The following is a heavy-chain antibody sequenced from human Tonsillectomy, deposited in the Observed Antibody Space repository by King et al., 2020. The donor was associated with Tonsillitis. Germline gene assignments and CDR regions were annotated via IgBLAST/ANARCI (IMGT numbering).Heavy chain of an antibody. V-gene: IGHV1-18*01. D-gene: IGHD5-18*01. CDR1: GDTFTNYG. J-gene: IGHJ3*02. CDR2: ISAYNGNT. Sequence: VQLVQSGAEVKKPGASVKVSCKASGDTFTNYGISWVRQAPGQGLEWMGWISAYNGNTNYAQKLQGRVTMTADTSTSTTYMELKSLRSDDTAVYYCARDEGYSHGSNDAFDIWRQGTMVTVSS. CDR3: ARDEGYSHGSNDAFDI.